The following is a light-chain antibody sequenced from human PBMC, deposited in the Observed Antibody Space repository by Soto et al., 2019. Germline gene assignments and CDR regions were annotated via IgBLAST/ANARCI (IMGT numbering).Light chain of an antibody. CDR3: QPHNSYLALT. J-gene: IGKJ4*01. CDR2: AAS. CDR1: QGISSY. V-gene: IGKV1-9*01. Sequence: DIQLTQSPSFLSASVGDRVTITCRASQGISSYLAWYQQKPGKAPKLLIYAASTLQSGVPSRFSGSGSGTEFTLTISSLQPEDFATAYCQPHNSYLALTFGGGTKVEIK.